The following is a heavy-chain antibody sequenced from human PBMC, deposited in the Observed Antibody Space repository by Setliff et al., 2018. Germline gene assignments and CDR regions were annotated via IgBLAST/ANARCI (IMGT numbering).Heavy chain of an antibody. CDR2: INPNSGGA. CDR3: ARVPKLVGAPERAFDY. Sequence: GASVKVSCKASGYTFTDYYIHWVRQAPGQGLEWMGWINPNSGGANPAQRFQGRVTMTRDTSITTAYMELSSLRSDDTAVYYCARVPKLVGAPERAFDYWGQGTQVTVSS. D-gene: IGHD1-26*01. CDR1: GYTFTDYY. V-gene: IGHV1-2*02. J-gene: IGHJ4*02.